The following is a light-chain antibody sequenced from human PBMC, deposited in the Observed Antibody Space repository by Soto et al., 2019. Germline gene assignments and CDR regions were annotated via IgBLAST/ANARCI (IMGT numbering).Light chain of an antibody. CDR3: QQRSNWPS. CDR1: QSVSSY. V-gene: IGKV3-11*01. CDR2: DAS. Sequence: EIVLTQSPATLSLSPGERATLSCRASQSVSSYLAWYQQKPGQAPRLLIYDASNRATGIPARFSGSGSGTDVNLTISSLEPEDFAVYYCQQRSNWPSFGPGTKVDIK. J-gene: IGKJ3*01.